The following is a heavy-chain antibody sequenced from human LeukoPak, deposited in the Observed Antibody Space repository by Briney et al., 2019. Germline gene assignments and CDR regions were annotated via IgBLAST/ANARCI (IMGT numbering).Heavy chain of an antibody. V-gene: IGHV1-69*05. CDR3: ARDRDYGDYLRAFDI. D-gene: IGHD4-17*01. Sequence: GSSVKVSCKASGGTFSSYANSWVRQAPGQGLEWLGRIIPIFGTANYAQKFQGRVTITTDESTSTAYMELSSLRSEDTAVYYCARDRDYGDYLRAFDIWGQGTMVTVSS. CDR1: GGTFSSYA. J-gene: IGHJ3*02. CDR2: IIPIFGTA.